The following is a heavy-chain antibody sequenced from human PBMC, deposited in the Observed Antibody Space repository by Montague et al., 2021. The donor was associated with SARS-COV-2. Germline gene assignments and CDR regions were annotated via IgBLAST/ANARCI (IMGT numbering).Heavy chain of an antibody. CDR3: ARVLSTRPRWYFDV. J-gene: IGHJ2*01. D-gene: IGHD1-1*01. CDR1: GGSISNFY. Sequence: SETLSLTCTVSGGSISNFYWSWLRQPPGKGLEWIAYVFYSGTTSYNPSLKSRVTISVDTSKNQFSLRLDSVTAADTAVYYCARVLSTRPRWYFDVWGRGTLVTVSS. V-gene: IGHV4-59*01. CDR2: VFYSGTT.